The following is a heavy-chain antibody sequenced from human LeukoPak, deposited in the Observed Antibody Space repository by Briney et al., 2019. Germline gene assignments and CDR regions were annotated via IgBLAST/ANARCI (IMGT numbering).Heavy chain of an antibody. Sequence: ASVKVSCKPSGYTFTTYYLHWVRQAPGQGLQWMGWINPKNGGTNYAQKFRGRFTMTGDTSINTAYMELSGLTSDDTAVYYCARDPSNRYYTDVWGIGTTVTVSS. CDR1: GYTFTTYY. D-gene: IGHD1-14*01. J-gene: IGHJ6*03. CDR2: INPKNGGT. CDR3: ARDPSNRYYTDV. V-gene: IGHV1-2*02.